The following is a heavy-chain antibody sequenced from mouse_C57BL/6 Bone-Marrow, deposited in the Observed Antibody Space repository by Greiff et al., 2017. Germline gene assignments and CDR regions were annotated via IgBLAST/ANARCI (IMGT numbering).Heavy chain of an antibody. CDR1: GFNIKDDY. Sequence: EVQLQQSGAELVRPGASVKLSCTASGFNIKDDYMHWVKQRPEQGLEWIGWIDPGNGDTEYASKFQGKATITADTSSNTAYLQLSSLTSEDTAVYCCTTNWDGGDYFDYWGQGTTLTVSS. J-gene: IGHJ2*01. CDR2: IDPGNGDT. CDR3: TTNWDGGDYFDY. V-gene: IGHV14-4*01. D-gene: IGHD4-1*01.